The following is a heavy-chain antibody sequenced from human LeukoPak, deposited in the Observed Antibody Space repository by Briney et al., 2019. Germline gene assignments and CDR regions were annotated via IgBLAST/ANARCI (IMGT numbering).Heavy chain of an antibody. CDR2: IIPIFGTA. CDR3: ARDLGYCSSTSCYLLDY. CDR1: GGTFSSYA. D-gene: IGHD2-2*01. V-gene: IGHV1-69*01. J-gene: IGHJ4*02. Sequence: SVKVSRKASGGTFSSYAISWVRQAPGQGLEWMGGIIPIFGTANYAQKFQGRVTITADESTSTAYMELSSLRSEDTAVYYCARDLGYCSSTSCYLLDYWGQGTLVTVSS.